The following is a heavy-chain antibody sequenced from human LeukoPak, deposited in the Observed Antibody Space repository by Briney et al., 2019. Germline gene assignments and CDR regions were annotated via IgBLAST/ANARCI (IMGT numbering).Heavy chain of an antibody. J-gene: IGHJ6*03. CDR2: IWYDGSNK. Sequence: PGGSLRLSCAASGFTFSSYGMHWVRQAPGKGLEWVAVIWYDGSNKYYADSVKGRFTISRDNSKNTLYLQMDSLRAEDTAVYYCARGGYYYYYYMDVWGKGTTVTVFS. CDR3: ARGGYYYYYYMDV. CDR1: GFTFSSYG. V-gene: IGHV3-33*01.